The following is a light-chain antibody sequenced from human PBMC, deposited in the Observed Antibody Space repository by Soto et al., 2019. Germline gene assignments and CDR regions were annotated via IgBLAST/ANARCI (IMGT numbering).Light chain of an antibody. V-gene: IGKV1-6*01. Sequence: AIQMTQSPSSLSASVGDRVTITCRASQDIGNDLAWYQQRPGKAPKLLIYAASSLQSGVPSRFSGSGSGTDFPLTISSLQPGDFATYYCLQDYNFPLSFGGGTKVEIK. CDR1: QDIGND. J-gene: IGKJ4*01. CDR2: AAS. CDR3: LQDYNFPLS.